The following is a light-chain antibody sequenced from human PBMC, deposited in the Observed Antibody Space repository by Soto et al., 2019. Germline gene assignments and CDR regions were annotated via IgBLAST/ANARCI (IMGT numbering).Light chain of an antibody. CDR3: QQRSNWPLT. J-gene: IGKJ4*01. CDR2: DAS. V-gene: IGKV3-11*01. Sequence: EIVLTQCPVTLSLSPGERATLSCRASQSVSSYLAWYQQKPGQAPRLLIYDASNRATGIPARFSGSGPGTDFTLTISSLEPEDFAVYYCQQRSNWPLTFGGGTKVDIK. CDR1: QSVSSY.